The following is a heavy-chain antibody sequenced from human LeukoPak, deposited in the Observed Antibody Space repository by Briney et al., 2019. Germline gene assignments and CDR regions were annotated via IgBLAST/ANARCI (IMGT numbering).Heavy chain of an antibody. Sequence: GGSLRLSCAASGFTFSSYAMSWVRQAPGKGLEWVSAISGSGGSTYYADSVKGRFTISRDNSKNTLYLQMDSLRAEDTAVYYCAKKDSGYDSPFDYWGQGTLVTVSS. CDR3: AKKDSGYDSPFDY. V-gene: IGHV3-23*01. CDR1: GFTFSSYA. CDR2: ISGSGGST. J-gene: IGHJ4*02. D-gene: IGHD5-12*01.